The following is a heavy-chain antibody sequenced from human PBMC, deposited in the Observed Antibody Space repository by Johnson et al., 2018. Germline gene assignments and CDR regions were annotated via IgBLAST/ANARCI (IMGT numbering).Heavy chain of an antibody. V-gene: IGHV3-33*01. CDR1: GFTFSSYG. J-gene: IGHJ6*02. CDR2: IWYDGSNK. CDR3: ARAGSARGGMDV. D-gene: IGHD2-15*01. Sequence: QVQLVQSGGGVVQPGRSLRLSCAASGFTFSSYGMHWVRQAPGKGLEWVAVIWYDGSNKYYADSVKGRFTISRDNSKNTLYLQMNSLRAEDTAVYYWARAGSARGGMDVWGQGATVTVSS.